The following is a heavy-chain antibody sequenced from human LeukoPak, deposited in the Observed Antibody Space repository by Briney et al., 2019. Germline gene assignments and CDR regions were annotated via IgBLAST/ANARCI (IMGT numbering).Heavy chain of an antibody. Sequence: SVKVSCKASGGTLSSYAISWVRQAPGQGLEWMGRIIPILGIANYAQKFQGRVTITADKSTSTAYMELSSLRSEDTAVYYCARDVTVTTSQEIDYWGQGTLVTVSS. CDR1: GGTLSSYA. CDR2: IIPILGIA. D-gene: IGHD4-17*01. V-gene: IGHV1-69*04. CDR3: ARDVTVTTSQEIDY. J-gene: IGHJ4*02.